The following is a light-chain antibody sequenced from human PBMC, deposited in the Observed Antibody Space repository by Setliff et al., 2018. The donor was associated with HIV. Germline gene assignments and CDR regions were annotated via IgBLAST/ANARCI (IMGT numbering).Light chain of an antibody. CDR3: CSYTSSNTDV. J-gene: IGLJ1*01. CDR1: SSDVGAYNY. V-gene: IGLV2-14*01. Sequence: QSALTQPASVSGSPGQSIPISCTGTSSDVGAYNYVSWYQQYPGKAPKLMIYEVSNRPSGVSNRFSGSKSGNTASLTISGPQAEDEADYYCCSYTSSNTDVFGTGTKVTV. CDR2: EVS.